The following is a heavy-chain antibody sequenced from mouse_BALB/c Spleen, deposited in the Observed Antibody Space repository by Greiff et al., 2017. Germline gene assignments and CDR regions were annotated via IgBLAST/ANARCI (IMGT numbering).Heavy chain of an antibody. CDR1: GFTFSSFG. CDR3: AMGGFDY. V-gene: IGHV5-17*02. J-gene: IGHJ2*01. Sequence: EVQRVESGGGLVQPGGSRKLSCAASGFTFSSFGMHWVRQAPEKGLEWVAYISSGSSTIYYADTVKGRFTISRDNPKNTLFLQMTSLRSEDTAMYYCAMGGFDYWGQGTTLTVSS. CDR2: ISSGSSTI.